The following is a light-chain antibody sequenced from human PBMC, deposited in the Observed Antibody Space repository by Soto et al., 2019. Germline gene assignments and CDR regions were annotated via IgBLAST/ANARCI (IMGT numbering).Light chain of an antibody. CDR3: RSYTTSSTHVV. J-gene: IGLJ2*01. V-gene: IGLV2-14*01. CDR2: DVS. Sequence: QSALTQPASVSGSPGQSITISCTGTSSDVGSYNYVSWYQQYPGKAPKLMIYDVSNRPSGVSYRFSGSKSGNTASLTISWLQAEDEADYYCRSYTTSSTHVVFGGGTKLTVL. CDR1: SSDVGSYNY.